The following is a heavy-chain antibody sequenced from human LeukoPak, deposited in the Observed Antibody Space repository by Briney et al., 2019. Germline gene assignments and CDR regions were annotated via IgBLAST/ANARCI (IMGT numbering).Heavy chain of an antibody. V-gene: IGHV3-23*01. CDR1: GFTFSSYA. Sequence: GGSLRLSCAASGFTFSSYAMSWVRQAPGKGLEWVSAISGSGGSTYYADSEKGRFTISRDNSKNTLYLQMNSLRAEDTAVYYCANTLTTVTTFDYWGQGTLVTVSS. D-gene: IGHD4-17*01. J-gene: IGHJ4*02. CDR2: ISGSGGST. CDR3: ANTLTTVTTFDY.